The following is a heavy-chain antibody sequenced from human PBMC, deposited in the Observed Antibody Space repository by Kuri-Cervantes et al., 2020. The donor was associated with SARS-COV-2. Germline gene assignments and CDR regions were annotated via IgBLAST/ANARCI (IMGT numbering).Heavy chain of an antibody. J-gene: IGHJ6*03. CDR3: ARRGVVPAARPGYYYYYMDV. D-gene: IGHD2-2*01. CDR1: GYPISSGYN. V-gene: IGHV4-38-2*01. Sequence: GSLRLSCGVSGYPISSGYNWGWIRQPPGKGLEWIGSIYHTGTTSYKSSLKSRVTISADTSKNQFSLKLSSVTAADTAVYYCARRGVVPAARPGYYYYYMDVWGKGTTVTVSS. CDR2: IYHTGTT.